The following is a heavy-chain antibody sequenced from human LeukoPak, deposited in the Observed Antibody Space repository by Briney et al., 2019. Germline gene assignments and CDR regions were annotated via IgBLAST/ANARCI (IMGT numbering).Heavy chain of an antibody. V-gene: IGHV1-18*01. D-gene: IGHD2-2*01. CDR1: GYSFTSYG. J-gene: IGHJ3*02. CDR2: ISAYNGNT. Sequence: ASVKVSCKASGYSFTSYGISWVRQAPGQGLEWMGWISAYNGNTNYAQKLQGRVTMTTDTSTSTAYMELRSLRSDDTAVYYCATDIVVVPAAVWGAFDIWGQGTMVTVSS. CDR3: ATDIVVVPAAVWGAFDI.